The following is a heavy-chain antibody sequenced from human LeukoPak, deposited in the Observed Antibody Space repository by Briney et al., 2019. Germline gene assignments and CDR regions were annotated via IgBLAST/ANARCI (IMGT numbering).Heavy chain of an antibody. CDR1: GFTFSSYS. D-gene: IGHD3-3*01. V-gene: IGHV3-48*01. Sequence: GGSLRLSCAASGFTFSSYSMNWVRQAPGKGLEWVSYISSSSSTIYYADSVKGRFTISRDNAKNSLYLQMNSLRAEDTAVYYCARDSQVSEYDFWSGYYWGDIWSQGTMVTVSS. J-gene: IGHJ3*02. CDR2: ISSSSSTI. CDR3: ARDSQVSEYDFWSGYYWGDI.